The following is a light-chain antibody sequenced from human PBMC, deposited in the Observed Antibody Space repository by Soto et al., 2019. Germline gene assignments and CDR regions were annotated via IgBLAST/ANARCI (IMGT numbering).Light chain of an antibody. CDR3: MQGTHWPWT. J-gene: IGKJ1*01. Sequence: DAVLTQSPLSLPVTLGQPAAISCRSSQSLVYSNGNAYLIWFQQRPGQSTRRLIYQVSTRAAGVPDIFIGSGSGTYFTLTISRVEAEDVGLYYCMQGTHWPWTFGKGTQVEIK. CDR2: QVS. V-gene: IGKV2-30*01. CDR1: QSLVYSNGNAY.